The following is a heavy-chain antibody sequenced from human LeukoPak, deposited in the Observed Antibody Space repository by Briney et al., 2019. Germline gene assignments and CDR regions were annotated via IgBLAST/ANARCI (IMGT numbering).Heavy chain of an antibody. Sequence: KTSETLSLTCTVSGGSISSYYWSWIRQPPGKGLEWIGEINHSGSTNYSPSLKSRVTISVDTAKNQFSLKLSSVTAADTAMYYCARSQWLVALDYWGQGTLVTVSS. CDR3: ARSQWLVALDY. V-gene: IGHV4-34*01. D-gene: IGHD6-19*01. CDR1: GGSISSYY. J-gene: IGHJ4*02. CDR2: INHSGST.